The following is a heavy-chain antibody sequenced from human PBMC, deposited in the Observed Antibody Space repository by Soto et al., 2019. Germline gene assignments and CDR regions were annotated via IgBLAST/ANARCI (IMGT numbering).Heavy chain of an antibody. Sequence: PSETLSLTCSVSGASIRSTSYYWGWIRQPPGKGLEWIGSIYYSGSTHYSPSLKSRTIMSIDTSTNQFSLKLTSVTAADTAVYCCTRHEGGAAADRPLDYWGQGTLVTVSS. D-gene: IGHD6-13*01. J-gene: IGHJ4*02. CDR1: GASIRSTSYY. V-gene: IGHV4-39*01. CDR2: IYYSGST. CDR3: TRHEGGAAADRPLDY.